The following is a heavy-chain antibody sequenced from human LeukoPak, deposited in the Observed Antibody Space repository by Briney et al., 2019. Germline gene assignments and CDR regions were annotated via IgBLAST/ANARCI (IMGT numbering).Heavy chain of an antibody. Sequence: SQTLSLTCTVSGGSISSGGYYWSWIRQHPGKGLEWIGHIYYGGSTYYNPSLKSRVTIPVDTSKNQFSLKLSSVTAADTAVYYCASTLQWLAFDYWGQGTLVTVSS. CDR1: GGSISSGGYY. V-gene: IGHV4-31*03. J-gene: IGHJ4*02. CDR3: ASTLQWLAFDY. D-gene: IGHD6-19*01. CDR2: IYYGGST.